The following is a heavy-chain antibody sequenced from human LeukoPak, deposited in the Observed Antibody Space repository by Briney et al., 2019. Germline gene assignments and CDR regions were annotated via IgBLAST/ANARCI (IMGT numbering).Heavy chain of an antibody. Sequence: GGSLRLSCTASGFTFGDYAMSWVRQAPGKGLEWVGFIRSKAYGGTTEYAASVKGRFTISRDDSKSIAYLQMNSLKTEDTAVYYCTRDQTSLTYHYGSGSYQYYFDYWGQGTLVTVSS. CDR1: GFTFGDYA. D-gene: IGHD3-10*01. J-gene: IGHJ4*02. CDR2: IRSKAYGGTT. CDR3: TRDQTSLTYHYGSGSYQYYFDY. V-gene: IGHV3-49*04.